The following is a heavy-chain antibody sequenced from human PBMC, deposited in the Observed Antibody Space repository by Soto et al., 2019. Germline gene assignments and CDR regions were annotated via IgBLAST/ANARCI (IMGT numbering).Heavy chain of an antibody. Sequence: PGGSLRLSCAASGFTFSSYWMSWVRQAPGKGLEWVANIKQDGSEKYYVDSVKGRFTISRDNAKNSLYLQMNSLRAEDTAVYYCARRTAMVSVLYYFDYWGQGTLVTSPQ. J-gene: IGHJ4*02. CDR2: IKQDGSEK. CDR1: GFTFSSYW. CDR3: ARRTAMVSVLYYFDY. D-gene: IGHD5-18*01. V-gene: IGHV3-7*03.